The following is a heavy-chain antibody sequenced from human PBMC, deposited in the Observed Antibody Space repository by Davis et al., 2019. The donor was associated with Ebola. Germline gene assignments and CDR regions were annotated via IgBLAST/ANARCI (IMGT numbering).Heavy chain of an antibody. V-gene: IGHV1-69*04. CDR3: ARARVSGVYTATWFDF. D-gene: IGHD6-6*01. Sequence: SVKVSCKASGGTFSSYAISWVRQAPGQGLEWMGRIIPILGIANYAQKFQGRVTITADKSTSTAYMELRSLRSDETAVYYCARARVSGVYTATWFDFWGQGTLVTVSS. J-gene: IGHJ4*02. CDR2: IIPILGIA. CDR1: GGTFSSYA.